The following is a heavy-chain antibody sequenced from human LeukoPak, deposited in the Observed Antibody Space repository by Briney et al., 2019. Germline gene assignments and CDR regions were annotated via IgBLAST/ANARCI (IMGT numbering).Heavy chain of an antibody. CDR3: ARGWIGPLVRLQLFDF. J-gene: IGHJ4*02. CDR1: GFTFSTYI. CDR2: ISSSSSTI. Sequence: PGGSLRLSCAASGFTFSTYIMNWVRQAPGKGLEWVSYISSSSSTIYYADSVKGRFTISRDNAKNSLDLQMNSLRAEDTAVYYCARGWIGPLVRLQLFDFWGQGTLVTVSS. V-gene: IGHV3-48*01. D-gene: IGHD1-1*01.